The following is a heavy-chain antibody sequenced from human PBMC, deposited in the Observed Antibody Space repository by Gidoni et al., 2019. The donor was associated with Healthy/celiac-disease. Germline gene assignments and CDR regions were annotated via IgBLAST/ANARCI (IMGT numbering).Heavy chain of an antibody. J-gene: IGHJ4*02. D-gene: IGHD2-15*01. V-gene: IGHV3-9*01. CDR2: ISWNSGSI. Sequence: EVQLVESGGGLVQPGRSLRLSCAASGFTFDDYAMHWVRQAPGKGLEWVSGISWNSGSIGYADSVKGRFTISRDNAKNSLYLQMNSLRAEDTALYYCAKAKGGLDYWGQGTLVTVSS. CDR1: GFTFDDYA. CDR3: AKAKGGLDY.